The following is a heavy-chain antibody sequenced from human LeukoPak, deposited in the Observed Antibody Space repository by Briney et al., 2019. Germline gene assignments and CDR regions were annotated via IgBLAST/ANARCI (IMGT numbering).Heavy chain of an antibody. J-gene: IGHJ5*01. CDR2: TYYRSKWNN. V-gene: IGHV6-1*01. D-gene: IGHD1-26*01. Sequence: SQTLSLTCAISGDSVSTNSATWTWLRQSPSRGLEWLGRTYYRSKWNNDYAVSMKSRITINPDTSKNQFSLQLNSVTPEDTAVYYCARLVGASWFNSWGQGTLVTVSS. CDR1: GDSVSTNSAT. CDR3: ARLVGASWFNS.